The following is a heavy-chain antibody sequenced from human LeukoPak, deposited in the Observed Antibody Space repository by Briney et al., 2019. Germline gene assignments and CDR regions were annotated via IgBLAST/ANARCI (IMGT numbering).Heavy chain of an antibody. J-gene: IGHJ5*02. CDR3: ATNILVRDIINWFDP. V-gene: IGHV1-2*02. D-gene: IGHD3-10*01. CDR2: INPNSGGT. Sequence: ASVKVSCKASGYTFTGYYMHWVRQAPGQGLEWMGWINPNSGGTNYAQKFQGRVTMTRDTSIGTAYMELSRLRYDDTAVYYCATNILVRDIINWFDPWGQGTLVTVSS. CDR1: GYTFTGYY.